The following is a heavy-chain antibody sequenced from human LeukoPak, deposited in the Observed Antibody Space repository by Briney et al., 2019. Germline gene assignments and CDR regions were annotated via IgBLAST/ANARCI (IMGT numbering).Heavy chain of an antibody. CDR3: AREYCTNGVCYTGYMDV. CDR2: ISAYNGNR. CDR1: GYSFTSYG. V-gene: IGHV1-18*01. D-gene: IGHD2-8*01. Sequence: ASVKVSCKASGYSFTSYGVSWVRQAPGQGREWMGWISAYNGNRNYARKLQGRVTMTTDTSTSTAYMELGSLRSDDTAVYYCAREYCTNGVCYTGYMDVWGKGTTVTVSS. J-gene: IGHJ6*03.